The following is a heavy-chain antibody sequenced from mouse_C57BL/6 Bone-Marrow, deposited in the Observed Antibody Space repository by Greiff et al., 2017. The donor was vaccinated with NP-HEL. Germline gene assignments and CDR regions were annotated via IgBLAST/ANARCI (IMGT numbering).Heavy chain of an antibody. D-gene: IGHD1-1*01. V-gene: IGHV1-19*01. Sequence: EVQVVESGPVLVKPGASVKMSCKASGYTFTDYYMNWVKQSHGKSLEWIGVINPYNGGTSYNQKFKGKATLTVDKSSSTAYMELNSLTSEDSAVYYCARENYYGSSHWYFDVWGTGTTVTVSS. J-gene: IGHJ1*03. CDR1: GYTFTDYY. CDR2: INPYNGGT. CDR3: ARENYYGSSHWYFDV.